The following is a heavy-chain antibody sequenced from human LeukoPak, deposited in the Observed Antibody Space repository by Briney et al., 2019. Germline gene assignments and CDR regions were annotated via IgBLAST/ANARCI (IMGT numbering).Heavy chain of an antibody. CDR2: ISSSGSSI. CDR1: GFTFSSYE. V-gene: IGHV3-48*03. CDR3: ARGGGYSYGSFDY. J-gene: IGHJ4*02. Sequence: GGSLRLSCAASGFTFSSYEMNWVRQAPGKGLEWVSYISSSGSSIYYADSVKGRFTISRDNSKNSLYLQMNSLRADDTAVYYCARGGGYSYGSFDYWGQGTLVTVSS. D-gene: IGHD5-18*01.